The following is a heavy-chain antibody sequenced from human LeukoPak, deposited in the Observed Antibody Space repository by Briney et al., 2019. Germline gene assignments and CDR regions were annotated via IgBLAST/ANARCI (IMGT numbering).Heavy chain of an antibody. Sequence: SETLSLTCTVSGGSISSYYWSWIRQPPGKGLEWSGYIYYSGGTNYNPSLKSRVTISVDTSKNQFSLNLNSVTAADTAVYLCAGVGQRRYSSGWLHWFDYWGQGTLVTVSS. CDR3: AGVGQRRYSSGWLHWFDY. J-gene: IGHJ4*02. D-gene: IGHD6-19*01. V-gene: IGHV4-59*01. CDR1: GGSISSYY. CDR2: IYYSGGT.